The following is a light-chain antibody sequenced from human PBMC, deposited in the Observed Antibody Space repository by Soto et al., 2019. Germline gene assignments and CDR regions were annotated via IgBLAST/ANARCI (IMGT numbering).Light chain of an antibody. CDR3: QQRQYWPPST. J-gene: IGKJ5*01. CDR1: LNVNSY. CDR2: DAS. Sequence: VLTQSPATLSLSPGERATLSCRASLNVNSYLAWYQQKPGQAPRLVIYDASHRAPGIPARFSGSGSGTDCTLPISSLEPEDFAVYYCQQRQYWPPSTFGQGTRLEIK. V-gene: IGKV3-11*01.